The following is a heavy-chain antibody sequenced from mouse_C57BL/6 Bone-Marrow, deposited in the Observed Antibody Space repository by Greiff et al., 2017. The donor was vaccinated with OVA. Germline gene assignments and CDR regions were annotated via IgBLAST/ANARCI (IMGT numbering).Heavy chain of an antibody. D-gene: IGHD1-1*01. CDR2: IDPSDSYT. CDR1: GYTFTSYW. CDR3: AHYYGSSGAY. V-gene: IGHV1-59*01. Sequence: QVQLKQPGAELVRPGTSVKLSCKASGYTFTSYWMHWVKQRPGQGLEWIGVIDPSDSYTNYNQKFKGKATLTVDTSSSTAYMQLSSLTSEDSAVYYCAHYYGSSGAYWGQGTLVTVSA. J-gene: IGHJ3*01.